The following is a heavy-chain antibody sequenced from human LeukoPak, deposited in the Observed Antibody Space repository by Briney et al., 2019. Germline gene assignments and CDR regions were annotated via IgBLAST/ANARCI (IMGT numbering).Heavy chain of an antibody. Sequence: GGSLRLSCAASGFTFSSYSMNWVRQAPGKGLKWVSYISSASNAIYYADSVKGRFTISRDNAKNSLYLQMNSLRAEDTAMYYCARDGWFGDYNWFDPWGQGTLVTVSS. V-gene: IGHV3-48*01. J-gene: IGHJ5*02. CDR1: GFTFSSYS. D-gene: IGHD3-10*01. CDR3: ARDGWFGDYNWFDP. CDR2: ISSASNAI.